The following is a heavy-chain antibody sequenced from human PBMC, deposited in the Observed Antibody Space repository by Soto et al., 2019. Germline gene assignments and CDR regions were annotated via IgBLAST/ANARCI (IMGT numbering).Heavy chain of an antibody. J-gene: IGHJ4*02. V-gene: IGHV3-23*01. CDR3: VKAPSSTTRSGPDY. CDR1: GFTFSNYA. CDR2: ISVGGDGT. Sequence: GGSLRLSCAASGFTFSNYAMSWVRQAPGKGLEWVSAISVGGDGTYYPDSVKGRFTISRDNSKNTLSLQMNSLRAEDTAVYYCVKAPSSTTRSGPDYWGQGTLVTVSS. D-gene: IGHD5-12*01.